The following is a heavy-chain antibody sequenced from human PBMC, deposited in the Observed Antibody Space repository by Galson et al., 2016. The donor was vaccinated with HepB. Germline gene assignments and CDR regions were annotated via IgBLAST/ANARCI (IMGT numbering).Heavy chain of an antibody. V-gene: IGHV3-30*03. CDR2: ISYDGSDK. Sequence: SLRLSCAASEFTFSSYGMHWVRQAPGKGLEWVAIISYDGSDKYYADSVKGRFTISRDNSKNTLYLQMNSLRAEDTAVYYCARDLTGDGYTEAFDIWGQGTMVTVSS. J-gene: IGHJ3*02. D-gene: IGHD5-24*01. CDR3: ARDLTGDGYTEAFDI. CDR1: EFTFSSYG.